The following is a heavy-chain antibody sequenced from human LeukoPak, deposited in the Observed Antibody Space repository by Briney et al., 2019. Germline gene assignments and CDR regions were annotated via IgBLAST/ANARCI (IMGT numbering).Heavy chain of an antibody. CDR1: GFTFSSYG. CDR3: ARSASVWFGEPSVS. J-gene: IGHJ5*02. V-gene: IGHV3-30*19. Sequence: PGGSLRLSCAASGFTFSSYGMHWVRQAPGKGLEWVAVISYDGSNKYYAESVKGRVTISRDNSKSTLYLHMNSLRGEDTAVYYCARSASVWFGEPSVSWGQGTLVTVSS. D-gene: IGHD3-10*01. CDR2: ISYDGSNK.